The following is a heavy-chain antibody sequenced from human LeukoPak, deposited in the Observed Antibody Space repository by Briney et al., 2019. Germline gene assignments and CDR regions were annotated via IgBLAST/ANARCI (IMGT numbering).Heavy chain of an antibody. CDR2: ISYGGST. Sequence: SETLSLTCTVSGGSISSYYWSWIRQPPGKGLEWIGYISYGGSTNFNPSLKSRVTISVDRSENQFSLKLSSVTAADTAVYYCGVYGSGSYYIRYAFDIWGQGTMVTVSS. V-gene: IGHV4-59*01. D-gene: IGHD3-10*01. CDR1: GGSISSYY. CDR3: GVYGSGSYYIRYAFDI. J-gene: IGHJ3*02.